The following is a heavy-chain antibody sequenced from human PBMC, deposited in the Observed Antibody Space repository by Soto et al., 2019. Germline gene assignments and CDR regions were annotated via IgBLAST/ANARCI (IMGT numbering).Heavy chain of an antibody. CDR3: AREGVECGGDCYGDYYYGMDV. J-gene: IGHJ6*02. CDR2: INHSGST. CDR1: GGSFSGYY. V-gene: IGHV4-34*01. Sequence: SETLSLTCAVYGGSFSGYYWSWIRQPPGKGLEWIGKINHSGSTNYNPSLKSRVTISVDTSKNQFSLKLSSVTAADTAVYYCAREGVECGGDCYGDYYYGMDVWGQGTTVTVSS. D-gene: IGHD2-21*02.